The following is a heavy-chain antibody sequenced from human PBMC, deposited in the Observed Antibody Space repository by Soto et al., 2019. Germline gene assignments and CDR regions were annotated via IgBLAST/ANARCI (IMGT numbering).Heavy chain of an antibody. Sequence: SDTLSLTCTVSGGSISSYYWSWIRQPPGKGLEWIGYIYYSGSTNYNPSLKSRVTISVDTSKNQFSLKLSSVTAADTAVYYCARGFGGYARDIVVVPAATLGIYGMDVWGQGTTVTVSS. V-gene: IGHV4-59*07. CDR3: ARGFGGYARDIVVVPAATLGIYGMDV. CDR1: GGSISSYY. D-gene: IGHD2-2*01. J-gene: IGHJ6*02. CDR2: IYYSGST.